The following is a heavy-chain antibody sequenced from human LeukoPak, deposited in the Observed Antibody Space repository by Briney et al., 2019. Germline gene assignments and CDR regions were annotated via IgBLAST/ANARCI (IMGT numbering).Heavy chain of an antibody. V-gene: IGHV1-69*04. Sequence: ASVKVSCKASGGTFSSYAISWVRQAPGQGLEWMGRIIPILGIANYAQKFQGRVTITADKSTSTAYMELSSLRSEDTAVYYCAKQGVVVTHYYGTDVWGRGTTVTVSS. CDR2: IIPILGIA. CDR3: AKQGVVVTHYYGTDV. CDR1: GGTFSSYA. D-gene: IGHD3-22*01. J-gene: IGHJ6*02.